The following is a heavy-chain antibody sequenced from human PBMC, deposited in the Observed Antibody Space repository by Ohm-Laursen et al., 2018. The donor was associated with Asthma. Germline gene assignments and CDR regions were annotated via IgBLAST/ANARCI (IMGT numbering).Heavy chain of an antibody. CDR1: GFTFSSYS. D-gene: IGHD3-10*01. CDR2: ISSSSSTI. V-gene: IGHV3-48*01. Sequence: GSLRLSCAASGFTFSSYSMNWVRQAPGKGLEWVSYISSSSSTIYYADSVKGRFTISRDNAKNSLYLQMNSLRAEDTAVYYCAGEGDRLMYGSGADAFDIWGQGTMVTVSS. CDR3: AGEGDRLMYGSGADAFDI. J-gene: IGHJ3*02.